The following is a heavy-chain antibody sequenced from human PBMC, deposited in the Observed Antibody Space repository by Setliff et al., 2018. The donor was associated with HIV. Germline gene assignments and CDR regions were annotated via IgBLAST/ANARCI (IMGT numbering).Heavy chain of an antibody. J-gene: IGHJ5*02. CDR2: IYSSGST. Sequence: PSETLSLTCTVSGDSISNYYWSWIRQPPGRGLEWIGYIYSSGSTNFNPPLQSRVTISVDTSKNQFSLKLSSVTAAGTAVYYCARHSGVASPNWFDPWGQGTLVTVSS. CDR3: ARHSGVASPNWFDP. CDR1: GDSISNYY. V-gene: IGHV4-4*09. D-gene: IGHD3-10*01.